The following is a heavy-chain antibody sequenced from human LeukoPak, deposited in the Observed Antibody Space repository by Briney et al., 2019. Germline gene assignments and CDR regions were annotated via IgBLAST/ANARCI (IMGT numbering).Heavy chain of an antibody. V-gene: IGHV1-18*01. J-gene: IGHJ4*02. CDR1: GYTFTSYG. CDR3: ARDRGYGDYDLGSAVSY. D-gene: IGHD4-17*01. Sequence: ASVKVSCKASGYTFTSYGISWVRQAPGQGLEWMGWISAYNGNTNYAQKLQGRVTMTTDTSTSTAYMELRSLRSDDTAVYYCARDRGYGDYDLGSAVSYWGQGTLVTVSS. CDR2: ISAYNGNT.